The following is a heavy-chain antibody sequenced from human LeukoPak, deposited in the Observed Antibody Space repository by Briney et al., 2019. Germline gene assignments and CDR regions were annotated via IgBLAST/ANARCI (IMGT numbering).Heavy chain of an antibody. D-gene: IGHD6-6*01. J-gene: IGHJ3*01. CDR1: GFTFSGFW. CDR2: INSDGSEG. Sequence: GGSLRLSCAVSGFTFSGFWMSWSRQAPGKGLEWVASINSDGSEGYYADVVEGRFTISRDNAKNSLYLQINSLRAEDTAVYYCARSSYSSSSSVWGQGTMVTVSS. CDR3: ARSSYSSSSSV. V-gene: IGHV3-7*03.